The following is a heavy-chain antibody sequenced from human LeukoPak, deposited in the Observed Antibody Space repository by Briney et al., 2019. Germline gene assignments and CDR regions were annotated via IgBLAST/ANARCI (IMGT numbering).Heavy chain of an antibody. Sequence: GWSLRLSCAASGFTFSSYAMHWVRQAPGKGLEWVAVISYDGSNKYYADSVKGRFTISRDNSKNTLYLQMNSLRAEDTAVYYCARGSQGYDFWSGYYTDYWGQGTLVTVSS. D-gene: IGHD3-3*01. CDR3: ARGSQGYDFWSGYYTDY. V-gene: IGHV3-30*04. J-gene: IGHJ4*02. CDR1: GFTFSSYA. CDR2: ISYDGSNK.